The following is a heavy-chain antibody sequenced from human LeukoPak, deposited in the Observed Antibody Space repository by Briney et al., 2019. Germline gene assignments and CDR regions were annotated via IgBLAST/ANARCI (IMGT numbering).Heavy chain of an antibody. CDR1: GYTFTGYY. D-gene: IGHD5-18*01. CDR3: ARVDTAMGIDY. Sequence: SVNVSCKASGYTFTGYYMHWVRQAPGQGLEWMGWINPNNGGTNYAQKFQGRVTMTRDTSISTAYMELSRLSSDDTAVYYCARVDTAMGIDYWGQGTLVTVSS. J-gene: IGHJ4*02. CDR2: INPNNGGT. V-gene: IGHV1-2*02.